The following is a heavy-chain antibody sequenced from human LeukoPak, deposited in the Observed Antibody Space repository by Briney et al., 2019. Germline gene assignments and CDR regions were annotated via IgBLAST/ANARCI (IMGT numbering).Heavy chain of an antibody. CDR1: GYTLTELS. J-gene: IGHJ6*02. Sequence: GASVKVSCKVSGYTLTELSMHWVRQAPGKGLEWMGGFDPEDGETIYAQKFQGRVTMTEDTSTDTAYMELSSLRSEDTAVYYCATAAGYGGNSGDPYYYGMDVWGQGTTVTVSS. CDR2: FDPEDGET. D-gene: IGHD4-23*01. V-gene: IGHV1-24*01. CDR3: ATAAGYGGNSGDPYYYGMDV.